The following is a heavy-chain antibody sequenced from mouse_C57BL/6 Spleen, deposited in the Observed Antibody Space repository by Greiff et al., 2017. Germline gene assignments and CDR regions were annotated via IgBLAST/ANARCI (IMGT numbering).Heavy chain of an antibody. CDR1: GYSFTSYW. Sequence: QVQLQQPGAELVRPGSSVKLSCKASGYSFTSYWMDWVKQRHGKGLEWIGNIYPSDSETHYNQKFKDTATLPVDKSSSTAYMQLSILTSADSAVYYCTRDHRGYFDVWGTGTTVTVSS. J-gene: IGHJ1*03. CDR2: IYPSDSET. V-gene: IGHV1-61*01. CDR3: TRDHRGYFDV.